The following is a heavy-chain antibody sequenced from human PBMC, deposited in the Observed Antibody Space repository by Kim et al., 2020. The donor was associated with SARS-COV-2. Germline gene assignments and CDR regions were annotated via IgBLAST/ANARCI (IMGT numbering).Heavy chain of an antibody. Sequence: KSRVTISVDTSKNQFSLKLSSVTAADTAVYYCARLVYSSGWYDYYGMDVWGQGTTVTVSS. J-gene: IGHJ6*02. V-gene: IGHV4-59*08. D-gene: IGHD6-19*01. CDR3: ARLVYSSGWYDYYGMDV.